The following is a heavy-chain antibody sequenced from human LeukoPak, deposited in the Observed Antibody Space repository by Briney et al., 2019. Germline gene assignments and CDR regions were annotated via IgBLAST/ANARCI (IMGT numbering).Heavy chain of an antibody. V-gene: IGHV4-34*01. J-gene: IGHJ6*02. CDR1: GGSFSGYY. CDR3: AGGPLDIVVVPAAIRRRNYYYGMDV. Sequence: SETLSLTCAVYGGSFSGYYWSWIRQPPGKGLEWIGEINHSGSTNYNPSLKSRVTISVDTSKNQFSLKLSSVTAADTAVYYCAGGPLDIVVVPAAIRRRNYYYGMDVWGQGTTVTVSS. D-gene: IGHD2-2*02. CDR2: INHSGST.